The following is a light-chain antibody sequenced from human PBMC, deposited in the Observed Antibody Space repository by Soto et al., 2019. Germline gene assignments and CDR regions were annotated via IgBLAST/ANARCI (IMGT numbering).Light chain of an antibody. CDR1: QSIVTY. CDR3: LQDYDYPFT. J-gene: IGKJ3*01. CDR2: AAS. Sequence: IHMTQSASSLSASVGYRVTITCRASQSIVTYLNWYLQKQGKAPKLLIYAASNLQSGVPSRFSGSGYGTDFNLTISSLQTEDFATYYCLQDYDYPFTFGPGTKVDIK. V-gene: IGKV1-39*01.